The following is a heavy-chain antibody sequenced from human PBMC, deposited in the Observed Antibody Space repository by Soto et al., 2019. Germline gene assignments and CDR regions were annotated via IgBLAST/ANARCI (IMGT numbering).Heavy chain of an antibody. CDR3: AGDSRSGYYHDS. V-gene: IGHV4-30-2*01. J-gene: IGHJ4*02. CDR2: TYHSGGT. CDR1: GDAISSGGYS. Sequence: QLQLQESGSGLVKPSQTLSLTCAVSGDAISSGGYSWNWIRQPPGKGLEWIGDTYHSGGTDYIPSLKSRVTITVHSSNNQFSLKLSTVTAADVAVYYCAGDSRSGYYHDSWGQATEVTVSS. D-gene: IGHD3-22*01.